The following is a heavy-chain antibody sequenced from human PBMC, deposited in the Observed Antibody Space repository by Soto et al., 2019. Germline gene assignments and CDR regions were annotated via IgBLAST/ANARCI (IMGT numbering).Heavy chain of an antibody. D-gene: IGHD3-22*01. Sequence: QVQLQESGPGLVKPSETLSLTCTVSGGSVSSGNYYWSWIRQPPGKGLEWIGYFFYTGSTNYNPSHKRRVTISIDASKNQFSLRLSSVTAADTAVYYCARRRYYSDGSNYSPFDYWGQGTLVTVSS. CDR1: GGSVSSGNYY. V-gene: IGHV4-61*01. CDR2: FFYTGST. J-gene: IGHJ4*02. CDR3: ARRRYYSDGSNYSPFDY.